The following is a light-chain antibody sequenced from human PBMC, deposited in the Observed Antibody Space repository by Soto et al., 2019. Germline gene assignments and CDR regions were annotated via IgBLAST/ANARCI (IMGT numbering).Light chain of an antibody. Sequence: AIQMTQSPASLSSSTGDRVTITCRASQSISGYLAWYQQKPGKAPKLLIYSASTLHSGVPSRFSGSGYGTDFTLTTTSLQSEDFAIYYCQQSYSSPRTFGQGTKV. CDR2: SAS. J-gene: IGKJ1*01. CDR3: QQSYSSPRT. V-gene: IGKV1-8*01. CDR1: QSISGY.